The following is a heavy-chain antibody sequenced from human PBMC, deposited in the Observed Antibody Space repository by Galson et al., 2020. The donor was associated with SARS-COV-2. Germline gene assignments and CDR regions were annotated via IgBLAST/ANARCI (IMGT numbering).Heavy chain of an antibody. CDR2: MKYSGRT. CDR1: GDSVSSDSYY. J-gene: IGHJ4*02. V-gene: IGHV4-61*01. CDR3: ARGVSGDPFDY. D-gene: IGHD2-21*02. Sequence: SETLSLTCTVSGDSVSSDSYYCTWIRQPPGKGLEWIGNMKYSGRTSYNPSLRSRVTISVDTSKKQFSLKLSSVTAADTAVYYCARGVSGDPFDYWGQGTLVTVSS.